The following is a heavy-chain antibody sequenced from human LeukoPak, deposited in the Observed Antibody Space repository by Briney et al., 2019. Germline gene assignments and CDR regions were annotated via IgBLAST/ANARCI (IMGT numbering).Heavy chain of an antibody. CDR2: IRYNGNNQ. Sequence: GGSLRLSYAASGFTFNDYGMHWVRQAPGKGLEWVAFIRYNGNNQYYADSVKGQFTISRDNSKNTLYLQMNSLKGDDTAVYYCAKDSAFYYIDVWGKGTTVIISS. J-gene: IGHJ6*03. D-gene: IGHD3-10*01. CDR1: GFTFNDYG. CDR3: AKDSAFYYIDV. V-gene: IGHV3-30*02.